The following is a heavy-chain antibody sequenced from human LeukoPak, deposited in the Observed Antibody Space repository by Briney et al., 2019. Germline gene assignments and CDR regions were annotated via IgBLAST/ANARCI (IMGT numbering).Heavy chain of an antibody. CDR3: ANIPGTTSAYYYGMDV. D-gene: IGHD1-1*01. V-gene: IGHV3-33*08. Sequence: PGGSLRLSCAASGLIFSSYGMHWVRQAPGKGLEWVAVIWYDGSNKYYADSVKGRFTISRDNSKNTLYLQMNSLRAEDTAVYYCANIPGTTSAYYYGMDVWGQGTTVTVSS. CDR2: IWYDGSNK. CDR1: GLIFSSYG. J-gene: IGHJ6*02.